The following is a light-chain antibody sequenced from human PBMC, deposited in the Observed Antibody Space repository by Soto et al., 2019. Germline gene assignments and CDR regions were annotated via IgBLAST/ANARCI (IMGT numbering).Light chain of an antibody. CDR1: QSVSSSY. CDR2: GTS. CDR3: QQYGSSSWT. J-gene: IGKJ1*01. Sequence: EIVLTQPPGTLPLSPGERATLSCRASQSVSSSYLAWYQQKPGQAPRLLIYGTSSRATAIPDRFSGSGSGTDFTLTISRLEPEDFAVYYCQQYGSSSWTFGHGTKVDIK. V-gene: IGKV3-20*01.